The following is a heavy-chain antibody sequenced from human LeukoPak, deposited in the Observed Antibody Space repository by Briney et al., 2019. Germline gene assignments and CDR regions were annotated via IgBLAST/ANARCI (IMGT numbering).Heavy chain of an antibody. CDR1: GYTFTSYG. J-gene: IGHJ6*03. D-gene: IGHD3-22*01. Sequence: ASXXVSCKASGYTFTSYGISWVRQAPGQGLEWMGWISAYNGNTNYAQKLQGRVTITTDTSTSTAYMELRSLRSDDTAVYYCARCHYYDSSGYRYYYYYYYMDVWGKGTTVTVSS. CDR3: ARCHYYDSSGYRYYYYYYYMDV. V-gene: IGHV1-18*01. CDR2: ISAYNGNT.